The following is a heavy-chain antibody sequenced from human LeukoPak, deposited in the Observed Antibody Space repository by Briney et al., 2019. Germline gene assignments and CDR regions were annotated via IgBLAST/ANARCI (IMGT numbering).Heavy chain of an antibody. V-gene: IGHV4-59*12. CDR3: ARDDSSGYLD. D-gene: IGHD3-22*01. CDR2: IYYSGST. CDR1: GGSISSYY. J-gene: IGHJ4*02. Sequence: PSETLSLTCTVSGGSISSYYWSWIRQPPGKGLEWIGYIYYSGSTNYNPSLKSRVTISVDTSKDQFSLKLSSVTAADTAVYYCARDDSSGYLDWGQGTLVTVSP.